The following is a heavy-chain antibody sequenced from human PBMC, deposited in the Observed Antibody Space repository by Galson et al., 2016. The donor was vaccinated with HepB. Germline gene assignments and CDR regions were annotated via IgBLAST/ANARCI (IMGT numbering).Heavy chain of an antibody. CDR3: VKGGGCYRRYLFFDF. CDR1: GFPFSNYG. V-gene: IGHV3-33*06. J-gene: IGHJ2*01. Sequence: SLRLSCAGSGFPFSNYGMHWVRQAPGKGMEWVAVIWYDGSHIYYGDSVKGRFTISRDNSKDTLYLQMNSLRVEDTATYYCVKGGGCYRRYLFFDFWGRGTPGTVSA. D-gene: IGHD2-21*01. CDR2: IWYDGSHI.